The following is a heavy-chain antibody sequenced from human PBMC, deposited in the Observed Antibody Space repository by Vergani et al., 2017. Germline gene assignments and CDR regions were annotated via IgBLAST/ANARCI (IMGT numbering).Heavy chain of an antibody. Sequence: EVQLVESGGGLVQPGRSLRLSCAASGFTFDDYAMHWVRQAPGKGLEWVSGISWNSGSIGYADSVKGRFTISRDNAKNSLYLQMNSLRAEDTALYYCAKDSSTNYYYMDVWGNGTTVTVSS. D-gene: IGHD2-2*01. CDR1: GFTFDDYA. CDR2: ISWNSGSI. J-gene: IGHJ6*03. CDR3: AKDSSTNYYYMDV. V-gene: IGHV3-9*01.